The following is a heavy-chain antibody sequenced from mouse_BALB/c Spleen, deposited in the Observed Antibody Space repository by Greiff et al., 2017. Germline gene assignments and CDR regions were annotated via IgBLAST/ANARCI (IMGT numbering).Heavy chain of an antibody. Sequence: EVKLMESGGGLVQPGGSLKLSCAASGFTFSSYGMSWVRQTPDKRLELVATITSNGGSTYYPDSVKGRFTISRDNAKNTLYLQMSSLKSEDTAMYYCARGITTAYYFDYWGQGTTLTVSS. CDR1: GFTFSSYG. D-gene: IGHD1-2*01. J-gene: IGHJ2*01. V-gene: IGHV5-6-3*01. CDR3: ARGITTAYYFDY. CDR2: ITSNGGST.